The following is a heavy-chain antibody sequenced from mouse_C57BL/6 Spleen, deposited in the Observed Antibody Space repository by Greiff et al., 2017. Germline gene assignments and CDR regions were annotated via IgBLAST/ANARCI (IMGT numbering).Heavy chain of an antibody. CDR1: GFNIKDYY. CDR3: ARSGYYRRVCDFGG. Sequence: VQLQQSGAELVKPGASVKLSCTASGFNIKDYYMHWVKQRTEQGLEWIGRIDPENGNTKYASKFQGKATITADTSSNTAYLQLSSLTSEDTAIYYCARSGYYRRVCDFGGWGHSTTLTV. D-gene: IGHD1-1*01. J-gene: IGHJ2*01. CDR2: IDPENGNT. V-gene: IGHV14-2*01.